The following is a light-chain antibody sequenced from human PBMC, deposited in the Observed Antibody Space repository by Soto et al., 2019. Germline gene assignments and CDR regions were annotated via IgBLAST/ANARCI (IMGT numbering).Light chain of an antibody. CDR2: GAS. CDR1: QSVSSS. J-gene: IGKJ3*01. Sequence: EIVMTQSPATLSVSPGERATLSCRASQSVSSSLAWYQQKPDQAPRLLIYGASTRATGIPARFSGSGSGTEFTLTISSLQSEDFAVYYCQQYNDWPPIFTFGPGTKVDIK. CDR3: QQYNDWPPIFT. V-gene: IGKV3-15*01.